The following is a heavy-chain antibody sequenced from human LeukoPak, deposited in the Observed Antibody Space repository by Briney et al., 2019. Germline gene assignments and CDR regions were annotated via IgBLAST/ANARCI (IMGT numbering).Heavy chain of an antibody. CDR2: ISYDGSNK. D-gene: IGHD6-19*01. CDR3: ASSGVAVAAPFDY. CDR1: GFTFSSYA. J-gene: IGHJ4*02. Sequence: GRSLRLSCAASGFTFSSYAMHWVRQAPGKGLEWVAVISYDGSNKYYADSVKGRFTISRDNSKNTLYLQMNSLRAEDTAVYYCASSGVAVAAPFDYWGQGTLVTVSS. V-gene: IGHV3-30-3*01.